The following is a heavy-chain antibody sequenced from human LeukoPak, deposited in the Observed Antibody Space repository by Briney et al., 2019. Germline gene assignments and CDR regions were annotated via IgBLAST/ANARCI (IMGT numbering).Heavy chain of an antibody. J-gene: IGHJ4*02. V-gene: IGHV3-21*06. CDR1: GLTFSTSG. CDR2: IGPTGSDR. Sequence: TGGSLRLSCTASGLTFSTSGFNWVRQAPGKGLEWVASIGPTGSDRYHPDSIKGRFTISRDNANNFLYLQMNSLRAEDTAVYYCATETNGRHYDYWGQGTLLTVSS. CDR3: ATETNGRHYDY. D-gene: IGHD1-14*01.